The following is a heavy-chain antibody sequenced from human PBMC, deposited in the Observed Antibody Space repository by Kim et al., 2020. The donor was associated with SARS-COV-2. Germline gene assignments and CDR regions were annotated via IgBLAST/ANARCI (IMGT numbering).Heavy chain of an antibody. CDR2: ISGSGGSI. J-gene: IGHJ6*02. D-gene: IGHD3-3*01. CDR1: GFTFSSYA. V-gene: IGHV3-23*01. Sequence: GGSLRLSCAASGFTFSSYAMRWVRQAPGKGLEWVSAISGSGGSIYYADSVKGRFTISRDNSKNTLYLQMNSLRAEDTAVYYCAKDRRLYYDFWTGYDRPRDGMDVWGQGTTVTVSS. CDR3: AKDRRLYYDFWTGYDRPRDGMDV.